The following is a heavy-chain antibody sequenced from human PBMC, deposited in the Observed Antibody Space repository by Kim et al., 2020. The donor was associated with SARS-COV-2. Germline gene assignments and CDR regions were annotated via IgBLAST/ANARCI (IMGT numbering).Heavy chain of an antibody. D-gene: IGHD2-21*01. CDR2: VNHGGSS. CDR1: GESFSDYY. CDR3: ARVHQVISRGVHARDY. Sequence: SETLSLTCAVYGESFSDYYWSWIRQPPGKGLEWIGEVNHGGSSNYNPSLKSRVTMSIDTSKNQFSLKLNSVTAADTAMYYCARVHQVISRGVHARDYWGQGTLVTVSS. V-gene: IGHV4-34*01. J-gene: IGHJ4*02.